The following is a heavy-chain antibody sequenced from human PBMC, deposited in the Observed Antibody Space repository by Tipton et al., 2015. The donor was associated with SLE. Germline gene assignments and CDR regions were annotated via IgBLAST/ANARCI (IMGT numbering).Heavy chain of an antibody. D-gene: IGHD6-19*01. CDR1: GGSISSFY. J-gene: IGHJ4*02. CDR3: AREPEQSLFDY. Sequence: TLSLTCTVSGGSISSFYWSWIRQPAGKGLEWIGRIYTSGSTNYNPSLKSRVTMSVDTAKNQFSLKLSSVTAADTAVYYCAREPEQSLFDYWGQGTLVTVSS. V-gene: IGHV4-4*07. CDR2: IYTSGST.